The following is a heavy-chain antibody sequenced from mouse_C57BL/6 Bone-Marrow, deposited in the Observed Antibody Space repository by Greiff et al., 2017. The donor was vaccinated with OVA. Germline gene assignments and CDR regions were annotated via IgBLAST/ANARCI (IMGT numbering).Heavy chain of an antibody. Sequence: QVQLQQSGPELVKPGASVKISCKASGYAFSSSWMHWVKQRPGKGLEWIGQIYPGDGDTNYNGKFKGKATLTADKSSSTAYMQLSSLTSEDSAVCFCARVTSVVARCDYWGQGTTLTVSS. D-gene: IGHD1-1*01. CDR1: GYAFSSSW. V-gene: IGHV1-82*01. J-gene: IGHJ2*01. CDR3: ARVTSVVARCDY. CDR2: IYPGDGDT.